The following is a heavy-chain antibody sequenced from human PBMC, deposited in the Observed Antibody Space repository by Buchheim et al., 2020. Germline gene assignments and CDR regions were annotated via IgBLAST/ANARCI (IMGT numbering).Heavy chain of an antibody. D-gene: IGHD3-22*01. CDR2: IIPIFGTA. V-gene: IGHV1-69*06. Sequence: QVQLVQSGAEVKKPGSSVKVSCKASGGTFSSYAISWVRQAPGQGLEWMGGIIPIFGTANYAQKFQGRVTITADKSTSTAYMELSSLRSEDTAVYYCARARDYYDSSGYGHYYYYYGMDVWGQGTT. CDR1: GGTFSSYA. CDR3: ARARDYYDSSGYGHYYYYYGMDV. J-gene: IGHJ6*02.